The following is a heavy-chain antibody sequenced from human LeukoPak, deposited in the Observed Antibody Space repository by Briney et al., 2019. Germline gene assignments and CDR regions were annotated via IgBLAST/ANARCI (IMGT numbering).Heavy chain of an antibody. CDR3: ARDKFCSDDGSCNIGLLDF. D-gene: IGHD2-15*01. Sequence: SETLSLTRCVFSGSFSGYYRTWLRQPPGKGLEWIGQINHRGSSHYNPSLRSRVTISVDTSKTQFSLKLTSVTAADTAVYYCARDKFCSDDGSCNIGLLDFWGQGALVTVSS. V-gene: IGHV4-34*01. CDR1: SGSFSGYY. CDR2: INHRGSS. J-gene: IGHJ4*02.